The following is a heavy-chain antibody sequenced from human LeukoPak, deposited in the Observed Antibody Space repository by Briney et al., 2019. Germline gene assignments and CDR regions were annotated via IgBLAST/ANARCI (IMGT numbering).Heavy chain of an antibody. D-gene: IGHD4-23*01. CDR2: ISYDGSNK. J-gene: IGHJ5*02. CDR1: GFTFSSYG. V-gene: IGHV3-30*18. CDR3: AKIPSATVVTSFGL. Sequence: GGSLRLSCAASGFTFSSYGMHWVRQAPGKGLEWVAVISYDGSNKYYADSVKGRFTISRDNSKDTLYLQMNSLRAEDTAVYYCAKIPSATVVTSFGLWGQGTLVTVSS.